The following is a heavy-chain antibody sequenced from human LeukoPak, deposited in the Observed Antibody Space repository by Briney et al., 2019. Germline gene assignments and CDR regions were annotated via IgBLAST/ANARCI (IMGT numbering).Heavy chain of an antibody. V-gene: IGHV3-48*01. J-gene: IGHJ4*02. CDR2: ISSSSSTI. CDR3: AKGIGAVAGTHYFDY. CDR1: GFTFSSYS. D-gene: IGHD6-19*01. Sequence: PGGSLRLSCAASGFTFSSYSMNWVRQAPGKGLEWVSYISSSSSTIYYADSVKGRFTISRDNSRNTLYLQMNYLRAEDAAVYYCAKGIGAVAGTHYFDYWGQGTLVTVSS.